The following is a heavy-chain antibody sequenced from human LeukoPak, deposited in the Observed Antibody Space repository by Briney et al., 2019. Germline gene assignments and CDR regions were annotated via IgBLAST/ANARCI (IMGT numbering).Heavy chain of an antibody. V-gene: IGHV4-61*02. J-gene: IGHJ4*02. Sequence: PSETLSLTCTVSCSSISSGDYYWSWIRQPAGKGLEWIGRIYTAGSTNYKPSLKSRVTMSIDTSKNQFSLRLSSVTAADTAVYFCAREHSGYDRADSWGQGTLVTVSS. CDR3: AREHSGYDRADS. CDR1: CSSISSGDYY. CDR2: IYTAGST. D-gene: IGHD5-12*01.